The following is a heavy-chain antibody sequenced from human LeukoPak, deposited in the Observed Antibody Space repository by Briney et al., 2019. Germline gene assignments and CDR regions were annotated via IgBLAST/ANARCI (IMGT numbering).Heavy chain of an antibody. Sequence: GGSLRLSCAASGFTFSSYSMNWVRQDPGKGLEWVSAISSSSSYIYYADSVKGRFTISRDNAKNSLYLQMNSLRAEDTAVYYCARRQHTRYSYGYSFDYWGQGTLVTVSS. CDR2: ISSSSSYI. CDR3: ARRQHTRYSYGYSFDY. V-gene: IGHV3-21*03. D-gene: IGHD5-18*01. CDR1: GFTFSSYS. J-gene: IGHJ4*02.